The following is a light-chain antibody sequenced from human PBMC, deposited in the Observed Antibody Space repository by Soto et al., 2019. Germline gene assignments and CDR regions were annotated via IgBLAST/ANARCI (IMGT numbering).Light chain of an antibody. CDR1: LSVSVN. Sequence: VVWTQSPATLSLSQGERATISCMAGLSVSVNLDWYQQKPGQAPRLLLSEASNRATGVPARFSGSRSGADFTPTISSLEPEDYAVYYCHQRQYCHPITFGKGTRVEIK. J-gene: IGKJ5*01. CDR3: HQRQYCHPIT. V-gene: IGKV3-11*01. CDR2: EAS.